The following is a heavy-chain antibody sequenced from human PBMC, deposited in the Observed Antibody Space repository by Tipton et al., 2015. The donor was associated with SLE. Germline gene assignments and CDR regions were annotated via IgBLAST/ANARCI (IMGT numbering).Heavy chain of an antibody. CDR3: ARGVLGGSYPY. CDR2: IYPSGST. CDR1: GGSISSGGYS. V-gene: IGHV4-30-2*01. J-gene: IGHJ4*02. D-gene: IGHD1-26*01. Sequence: TLSLTCTVSGGSISSGGYSWSWIRQPPGKGLEWIGYIYPSGSTNYNPSLKSRVTKSVDTSKNQFSLKLSSVTAADTTVYYCARGVLGGSYPYWGQGTLVTVSS.